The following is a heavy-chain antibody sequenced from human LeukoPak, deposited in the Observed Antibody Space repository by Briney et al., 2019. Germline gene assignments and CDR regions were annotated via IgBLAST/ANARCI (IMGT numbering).Heavy chain of an antibody. V-gene: IGHV1-69*13. CDR1: GGTFSSYA. J-gene: IGHJ5*02. CDR2: IIPIFGTA. CDR3: ARDGSSYNWFDP. D-gene: IGHD6-6*01. Sequence: SVKVSCKASGGTFSSYAISWVRQAPGQGLEWMGGIIPIFGTANYAQKFQGRVTITADESTSTAYMELSSLRSEDTAVYYCARDGSSYNWFDPWGQGTLVTASS.